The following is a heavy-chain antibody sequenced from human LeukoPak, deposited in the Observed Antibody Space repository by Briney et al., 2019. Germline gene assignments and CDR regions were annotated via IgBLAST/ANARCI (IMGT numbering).Heavy chain of an antibody. Sequence: ASVKVSCKASGYTFTGYYMHWVRQAPGQGLEWMGWINPNSGGTNYAQKFQGRVTMTRDTSISTAYMELSRLRSDDTAVYYCARGGQQLALGTNWFDPWGQGTLVTVSS. CDR3: ARGGQQLALGTNWFDP. D-gene: IGHD6-13*01. CDR2: INPNSGGT. J-gene: IGHJ5*02. CDR1: GYTFTGYY. V-gene: IGHV1-2*02.